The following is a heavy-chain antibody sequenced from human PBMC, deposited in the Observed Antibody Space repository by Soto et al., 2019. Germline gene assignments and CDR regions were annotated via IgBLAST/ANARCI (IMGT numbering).Heavy chain of an antibody. D-gene: IGHD6-13*01. CDR1: GFTVSSNY. Sequence: GGSLRLSCAASGFTVSSNYMSWVRQAPGKGLEWVSGISGSGGSTYYTDSVKGRFTISRDNSKNTLSLQMNSLRAEDTAVYYCAKTRSWYDAFGIWGQGTMVTVSS. CDR3: AKTRSWYDAFGI. CDR2: ISGSGGST. V-gene: IGHV3-23*01. J-gene: IGHJ3*02.